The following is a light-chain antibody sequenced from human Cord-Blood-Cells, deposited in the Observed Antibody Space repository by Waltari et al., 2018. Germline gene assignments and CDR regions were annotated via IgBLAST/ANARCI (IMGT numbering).Light chain of an antibody. CDR1: QSVSSN. CDR2: GAS. J-gene: IGKJ1*01. V-gene: IGKV3-15*01. CDR3: QQYNNWPPWT. Sequence: EIVMTQSPATLSVSTGERATLSCRASQSVSSNLAWYQKKPGQAPRLLIYGASTRATCIPARFSGSGSGTEFTLTISSLQSEDFAVYYCQQYNNWPPWTFGQGTKVEIK.